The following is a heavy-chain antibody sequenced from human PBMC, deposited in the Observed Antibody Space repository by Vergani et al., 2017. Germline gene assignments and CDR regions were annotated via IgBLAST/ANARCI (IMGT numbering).Heavy chain of an antibody. CDR3: ARDVGEPAAIRGSYDYYMDV. CDR1: GGSISSYY. Sequence: QVQLQESGPGLVKPSETLSLTCTVSGGSISSYYWSWIRQPPGKGLEWIGYIYYSGSTNYNPSLKSRVTISVDTSKNQFSLKLSAVTAADTAVYYCARDVGEPAAIRGSYDYYMDVWGKGTTVTVSS. J-gene: IGHJ6*03. D-gene: IGHD2-2*02. CDR2: IYYSGST. V-gene: IGHV4-59*01.